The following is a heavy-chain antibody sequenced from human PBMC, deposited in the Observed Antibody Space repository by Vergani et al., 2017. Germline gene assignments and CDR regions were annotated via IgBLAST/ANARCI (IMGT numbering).Heavy chain of an antibody. V-gene: IGHV4-30-2*01. CDR2: IYHSGST. D-gene: IGHD3-9*01. J-gene: IGHJ4*02. Sequence: QLQLQESGSGLVKPSQTLSLTCAVSGGSISSGGYSWSWIRQPPGKGLEWIGYIYHSGSTSYNPSLKSRVTIAVDRSKNQFSLKLSSVAAADTAVYYCARYICITIFCLPWDYWGQGTLVTVSS. CDR3: ARYICITIFCLPWDY. CDR1: GGSISSGGYS.